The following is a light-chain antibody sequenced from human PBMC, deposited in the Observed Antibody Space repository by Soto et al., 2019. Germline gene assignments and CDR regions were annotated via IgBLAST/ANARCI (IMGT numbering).Light chain of an antibody. CDR2: SAS. CDR3: QQSFSPHIA. CDR1: RSIGNN. V-gene: IGKV1-39*01. J-gene: IGKJ5*01. Sequence: EIQVTQSPTSLSASVGARVPITCRASRSIGNNLNWYQQRPGKAPLLLIYSASSLQSGVPSRFSGSSSGTDFTLTINGLQPEDFATYYCQQSFSPHIAFGQGTRLEIK.